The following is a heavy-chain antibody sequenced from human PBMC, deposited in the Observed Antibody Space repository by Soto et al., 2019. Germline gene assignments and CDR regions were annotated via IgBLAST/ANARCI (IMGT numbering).Heavy chain of an antibody. CDR3: VRGIITLIVGGGGDDAFDI. Sequence: QVQLQESGPGLVKPSGTLSLTCAVSGGSISSSNWWSWVRQPPGKGLEWIGEIYHSGTTNYNPSLKSRVIISQDKARNAFPLKRRPVTAAETAVYYCVRGIITLIVGGGGDDAFDIWGQGTMVTVSS. CDR1: GGSISSSNW. D-gene: IGHD3-22*01. J-gene: IGHJ3*02. V-gene: IGHV4-4*02. CDR2: IYHSGTT.